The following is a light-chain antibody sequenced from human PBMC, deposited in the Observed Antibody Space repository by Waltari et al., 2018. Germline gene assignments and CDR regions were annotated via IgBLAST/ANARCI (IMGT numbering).Light chain of an antibody. CDR1: QVVGKNT. Sequence: CKARQVVGKNTVVCDQKKPGQTPGLLCYGAASMATGITERVSGSGSGTDFTLTISRLEPEDFAMYYCQQYDSAVLTFGGGTKVEIK. V-gene: IGKV3-20*01. CDR3: QQYDSAVLT. CDR2: GAA. J-gene: IGKJ4*01.